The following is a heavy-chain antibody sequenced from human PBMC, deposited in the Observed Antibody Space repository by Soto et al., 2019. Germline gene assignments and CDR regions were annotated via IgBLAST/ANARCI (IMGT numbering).Heavy chain of an antibody. CDR1: GGSNRSSHSSTY. Sequence: PSQTLSLTCSVLGGSNRSSHSSTYLTSLRQPPGKGLEGIAYIYHNGNTAYNPSLKSRITISVDSCKNQFFMKMKSGAAADTAVYYCERLDWNCGRDCYIASWGPGVLVTVSS. J-gene: IGHJ4*02. CDR3: ERLDWNCGRDCYIAS. CDR2: IYHNGNT. D-gene: IGHD2-21*02. V-gene: IGHV4-61*01.